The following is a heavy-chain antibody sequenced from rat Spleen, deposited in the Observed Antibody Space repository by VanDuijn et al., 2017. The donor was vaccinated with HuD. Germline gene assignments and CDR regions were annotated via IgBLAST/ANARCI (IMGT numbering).Heavy chain of an antibody. V-gene: IGHV5S13*01. D-gene: IGHD1-11*01. CDR1: GSTFSNYD. CDR3: ARHGGLRNWFAY. Sequence: EVQLVESGGALVQPGRSLKIACAAPGSTFSNYDMAWVRQAPTKGLELIASINTDGEKTYYRDFVKGRFTSTRDNAKNTQYLQTESLRSEDTATYYCARHGGLRNWFAYWGQGTLVTVSS. J-gene: IGHJ3*01. CDR2: INTDGEKT.